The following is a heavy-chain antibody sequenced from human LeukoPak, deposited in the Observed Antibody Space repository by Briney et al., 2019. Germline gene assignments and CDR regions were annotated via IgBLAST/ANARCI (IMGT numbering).Heavy chain of an antibody. CDR1: GFTFSSYG. Sequence: PGGSLRLSCAASGFTFSSYGMHWVRQAPGKGLEWVAVKSYDGSNKYYADSVKGRFTISRDNSKNTLYLQMNSLRAEDTAVYYCAKSSGPTTVTTLVYYYYYMDVWGKGTTVTVSS. J-gene: IGHJ6*03. V-gene: IGHV3-30*18. CDR3: AKSSGPTTVTTLVYYYYYMDV. CDR2: KSYDGSNK. D-gene: IGHD4-17*01.